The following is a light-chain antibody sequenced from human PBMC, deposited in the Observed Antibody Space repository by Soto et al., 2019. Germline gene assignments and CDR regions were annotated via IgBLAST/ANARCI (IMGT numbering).Light chain of an antibody. CDR2: GTS. CDR1: QSVTSGF. Sequence: EVLLTQSPGTLSLSPGDRATLSCRASQSVTSGFLAWYQQKPGQAPGLLIYGTSSRATGIPDRFSGGGSGTDFTLTISRLEPEDFAVYYCQQYGSSPIPFGQGTRLEIK. J-gene: IGKJ5*01. V-gene: IGKV3-20*01. CDR3: QQYGSSPIP.